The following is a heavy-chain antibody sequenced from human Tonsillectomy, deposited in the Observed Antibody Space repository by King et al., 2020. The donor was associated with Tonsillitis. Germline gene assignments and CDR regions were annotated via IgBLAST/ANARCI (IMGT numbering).Heavy chain of an antibody. J-gene: IGHJ4*02. CDR1: GFTFSSHW. CDR3: ARDGRLLFY. V-gene: IGHV3-7*01. CDR2: INPDGSEE. Sequence: VQLVESGGGLVQPGGSLRLSCTASGFTFSSHWMSWVRQAPGKGLECVANINPDGSEENYVDSVKSRFTISRDNAKSSLYLQMHSLRAEDTAVYYCARDGRLLFYWGQGTLVTVSS. D-gene: IGHD1-26*01.